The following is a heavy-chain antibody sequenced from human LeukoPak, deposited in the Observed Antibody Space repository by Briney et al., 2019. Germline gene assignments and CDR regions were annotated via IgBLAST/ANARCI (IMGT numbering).Heavy chain of an antibody. CDR1: GGSISSSSYY. V-gene: IGHV4-39*07. CDR3: ARGPRGVVPIPGMPAD. Sequence: SSETLSLTCTVSGGSISSSSYYWGWIRQPPGKGLEWIGSIYYSGSTNYNPSLKSRVTISVDTSKNQFSLKLSSVTAADTAVYYCARGPRGVVPIPGMPADWGQGTLVTVSS. CDR2: IYYSGST. D-gene: IGHD3-3*01. J-gene: IGHJ4*02.